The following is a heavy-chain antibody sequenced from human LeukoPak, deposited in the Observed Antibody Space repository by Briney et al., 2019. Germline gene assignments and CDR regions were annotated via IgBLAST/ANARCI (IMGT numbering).Heavy chain of an antibody. CDR3: TRDPPYCSSTRCYGLDY. CDR2: IRSKAYGGTT. J-gene: IGHJ4*02. D-gene: IGHD2-2*01. CDR1: GFTFGDYA. Sequence: GGSLRLSCTASGFTFGDYAMSWVRQAPGKGLEWVGSIRSKAYGGTTEYAASVKGRFTISRDDSKSIAYLQMNSLKTEDTAVYYCTRDPPYCSSTRCYGLDYWGQGTLVTVSS. V-gene: IGHV3-49*04.